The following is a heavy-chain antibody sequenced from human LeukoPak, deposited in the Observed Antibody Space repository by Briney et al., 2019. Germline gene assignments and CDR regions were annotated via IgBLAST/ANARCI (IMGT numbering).Heavy chain of an antibody. CDR3: ARQGSYSGSYYFDY. CDR2: IYYSGST. V-gene: IGHV4-59*08. Sequence: SETLSLTCTVSGGSISSYYWSWIRQPPGKGLEWIGYIYYSGSTKYNPSLKSRVTISVDTSKNQFSLKLSSVTAADTAVYYCARQGSYSGSYYFDYWGQGTLVTVSS. D-gene: IGHD3-10*01. J-gene: IGHJ4*02. CDR1: GGSISSYY.